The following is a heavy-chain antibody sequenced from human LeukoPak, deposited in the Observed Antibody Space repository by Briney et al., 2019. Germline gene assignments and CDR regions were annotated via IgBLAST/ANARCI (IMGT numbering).Heavy chain of an antibody. Sequence: SETLPLTCAVYGGSFSGYYWSWLRQPPGKGLEWIGEINHSGSTNYNPSLKSRVTISVDTSKNQFSLKLTSVTAADTAVYYCARHQSYYYDYYMDVWGKGTTVTISS. J-gene: IGHJ6*03. D-gene: IGHD2-2*01. CDR2: INHSGST. CDR3: ARHQSYYYDYYMDV. V-gene: IGHV4-34*01. CDR1: GGSFSGYY.